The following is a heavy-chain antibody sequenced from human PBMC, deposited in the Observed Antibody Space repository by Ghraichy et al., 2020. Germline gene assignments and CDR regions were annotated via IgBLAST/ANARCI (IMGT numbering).Heavy chain of an antibody. J-gene: IGHJ5*02. CDR1: GFTFSSYW. CDR3: AREVGGYSGYGS. V-gene: IGHV3-74*01. D-gene: IGHD5-12*01. CDR2: IKSDGSST. Sequence: GGSLNISCAASGFTFSSYWMHWVRQAPGKGLVWVSRIKSDGSSTSYADSVKGRFTISRDNAKNTLYLQMNSLRAEDTAVYYCAREVGGYSGYGSWGQGTLVTVSS.